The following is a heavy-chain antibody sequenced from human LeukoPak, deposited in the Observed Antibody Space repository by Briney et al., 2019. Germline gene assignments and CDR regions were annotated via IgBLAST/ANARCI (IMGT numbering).Heavy chain of an antibody. J-gene: IGHJ4*02. CDR1: GYTFTSYG. V-gene: IGHV1-18*01. CDR2: ISVYNGNT. CDR3: ARRLVVVAATLDY. D-gene: IGHD2-15*01. Sequence: ASVEVSCKASGYTFTSYGITWVRQAPGQGLEWMGWISVYNGNTNYAQKLHGRVTMTTDTSTSTAYMELRSLRSDDTAVYYCARRLVVVAATLDYWGQGTLVTVSS.